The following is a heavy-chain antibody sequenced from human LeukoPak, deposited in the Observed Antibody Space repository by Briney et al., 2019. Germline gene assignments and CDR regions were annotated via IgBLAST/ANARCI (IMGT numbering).Heavy chain of an antibody. CDR3: ARYYYDSNGYYRDAFDI. D-gene: IGHD3-22*01. CDR2: INPNSGGT. CDR1: GYTFTGYY. V-gene: IGHV1-2*02. J-gene: IGHJ3*02. Sequence: ASVKVSCKASGYTFTGYYMHWVRQAPGQGLEWMGWINPNSGGTNYAQKFQGRVTMTRDTSISTAYMELSRLRSDDTAVYYCARYYYDSNGYYRDAFDIWGQGTMVTVSS.